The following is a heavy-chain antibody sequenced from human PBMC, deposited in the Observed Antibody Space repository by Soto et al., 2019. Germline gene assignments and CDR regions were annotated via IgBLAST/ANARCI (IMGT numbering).Heavy chain of an antibody. D-gene: IGHD3-16*02. CDR2: ISYDGSNQ. J-gene: IGHJ4*02. CDR1: GFTFSSYG. Sequence: QVQLVESGGGVVQPGRSLRLSCAASGFTFSSYGMHWVRQAPGKGLEWVAIISYDGSNQYYADSVKGRFTISRDNSKNTLFLQMNSLRPEDTAVYYCAKALGELSPESYDHWGQGIQVTVSS. V-gene: IGHV3-30*18. CDR3: AKALGELSPESYDH.